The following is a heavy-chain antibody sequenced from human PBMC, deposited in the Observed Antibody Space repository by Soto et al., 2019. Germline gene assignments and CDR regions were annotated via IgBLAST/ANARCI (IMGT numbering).Heavy chain of an antibody. J-gene: IGHJ3*02. D-gene: IGHD4-4*01. V-gene: IGHV3-23*01. CDR2: ISASGGNT. CDR1: GFTFTSYG. CDR3: AKHQSRNRGLAFDI. Sequence: EVQLLESGGGLVQPGGSLRLSCAVSGFTFTSYGMSWVRQTPGKGLEWVSAISASGGNTYYADYVKCRFTISRDNSKNPLYLQMNSRRVDVTAVYYCAKHQSRNRGLAFDIWGQGTMLTLS.